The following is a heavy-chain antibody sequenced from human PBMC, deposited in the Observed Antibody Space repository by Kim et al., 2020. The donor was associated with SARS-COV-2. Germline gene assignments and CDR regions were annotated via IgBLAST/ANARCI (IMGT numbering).Heavy chain of an antibody. J-gene: IGHJ4*02. V-gene: IGHV3-30*01. D-gene: IGHD2-2*02. Sequence: VKGRFTISRDKSKNTLYLQMNSLRAEDTAVYYCARDIGRSVVPATAILSYWGQGTLVTVSS. CDR3: ARDIGRSVVPATAILSY.